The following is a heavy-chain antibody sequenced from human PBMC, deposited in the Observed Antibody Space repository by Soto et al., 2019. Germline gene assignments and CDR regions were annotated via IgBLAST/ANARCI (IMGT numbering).Heavy chain of an antibody. V-gene: IGHV3-21*01. D-gene: IGHD2-15*01. CDR3: ARDPLVVVAACSYFDY. J-gene: IGHJ4*02. Sequence: EVQLVESGGGLVKPGGSLRLSCAASGFTFSSYSMNWVRQAPGKGLEWVSSISSSSSYIYYADSVKGRFTISRDNAKNSLYLQMNSLGAEDTAVYYCARDPLVVVAACSYFDYWGQGTLVTVSS. CDR1: GFTFSSYS. CDR2: ISSSSSYI.